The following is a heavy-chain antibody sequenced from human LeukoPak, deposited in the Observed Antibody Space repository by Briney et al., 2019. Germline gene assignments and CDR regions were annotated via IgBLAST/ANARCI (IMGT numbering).Heavy chain of an antibody. CDR1: GFTFRTYA. J-gene: IGHJ4*02. V-gene: IGHV3-23*01. Sequence: GGSLRLSCAASGFTFRTYAMSWVRQAPGKGLEWVSGISDSGDGTYYAESVKGRFTISRDNAKNSLYLQMNSLRDDDTAVYYCARDPYGGAFDYWGQGTLVTVSS. CDR2: ISDSGDGT. CDR3: ARDPYGGAFDY. D-gene: IGHD4-23*01.